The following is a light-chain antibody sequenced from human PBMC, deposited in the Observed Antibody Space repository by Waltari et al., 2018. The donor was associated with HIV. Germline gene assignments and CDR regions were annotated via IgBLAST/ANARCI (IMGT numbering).Light chain of an antibody. Sequence: DIALTQSPDSLAVSLGERATIYCKSSQSVLSSSDNKNYLTWYQQKPGQPPKVLIYWASTRESGVPDRFSGSGSGTDFTLTISSLQAEDVALYYCQQYYSPISFGQGTRLDIK. CDR3: QQYYSPIS. CDR1: QSVLSSSDNKNY. V-gene: IGKV4-1*01. J-gene: IGKJ5*01. CDR2: WAS.